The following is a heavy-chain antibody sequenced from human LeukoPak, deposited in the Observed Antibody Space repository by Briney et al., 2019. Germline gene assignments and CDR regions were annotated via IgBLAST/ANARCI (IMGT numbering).Heavy chain of an antibody. V-gene: IGHV4-34*01. CDR3: ARVVQLATNWFDP. CDR1: GGSFSGYY. D-gene: IGHD1-1*01. Sequence: SETLSLTCAVYGGSFSGYYWSCIRQTPGKGLEWIGEINHSGSTNYNPSLKSRVTISVDTSKNQFSLKVSSVTAADTAVYYCARVVQLATNWFDPWGQGTLVTVSS. J-gene: IGHJ5*02. CDR2: INHSGST.